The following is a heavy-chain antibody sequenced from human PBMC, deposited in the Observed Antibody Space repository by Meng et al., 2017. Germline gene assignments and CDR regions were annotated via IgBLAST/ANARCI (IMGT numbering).Heavy chain of an antibody. V-gene: IGHV4-34*01. CDR1: GGSFSGYY. CDR3: ARGLKPVITMVRGNWFDP. D-gene: IGHD3-10*01. Sequence: SETLSLTCAVYGGSFSGYYWSWIRQPPGKGLEWIGEINHSGSTNYNPSLKSRVTISVDTSKNQFSLKLSSVTAADTAVYSCARGLKPVITMVRGNWFDPWGQGTLVTVSS. CDR2: INHSGST. J-gene: IGHJ5*02.